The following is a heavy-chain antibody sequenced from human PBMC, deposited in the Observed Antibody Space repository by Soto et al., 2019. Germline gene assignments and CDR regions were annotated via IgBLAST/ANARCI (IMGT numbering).Heavy chain of an antibody. CDR2: INHSGST. J-gene: IGHJ4*02. Sequence: LSLTCAVYGGSFRGYYWTWIRQPPGKGLEWIGEINHSGSTNYNPSLKSRVTISVDTSKNQFSLNLSSVTAADTAVYYCARALGYTYGHLPIDYWGQGALVTVS. D-gene: IGHD5-18*01. CDR1: GGSFRGYY. CDR3: ARALGYTYGHLPIDY. V-gene: IGHV4-34*01.